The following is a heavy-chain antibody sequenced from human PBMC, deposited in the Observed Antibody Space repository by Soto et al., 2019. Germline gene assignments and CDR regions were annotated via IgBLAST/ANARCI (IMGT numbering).Heavy chain of an antibody. D-gene: IGHD2-15*01. CDR2: ILSNDEE. J-gene: IGHJ6*02. CDR3: ARIRGYCSGGSCYFYYFAMDV. Sequence: SGPTLVNPTDTLTLTCTVSGFSLSDADVGVGWIRQPPGKALEWLAHILSNDEEVYSSSLRSRLTISKDTSRSQVVLTMSNMEPVDTATYYCARIRGYCSGGSCYFYYFAMDVWGQGTTVTVSS. V-gene: IGHV2-26*01. CDR1: GFSLSDADVG.